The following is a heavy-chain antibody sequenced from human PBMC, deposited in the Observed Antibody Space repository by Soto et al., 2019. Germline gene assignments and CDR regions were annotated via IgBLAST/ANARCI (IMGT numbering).Heavy chain of an antibody. CDR1: GGSISSGGYY. J-gene: IGHJ5*02. V-gene: IGHV4-31*03. Sequence: KPSETLSLTCTVSGGSISSGGYYWSWIRQHPGKGLEWIGYIYYSGSTYYNPSLKSRVTISVDTSKNQFSLKLSSVTAADTAVYYCARSRGYSYGYLNWFDPWGQGTLVTVSS. D-gene: IGHD5-18*01. CDR2: IYYSGST. CDR3: ARSRGYSYGYLNWFDP.